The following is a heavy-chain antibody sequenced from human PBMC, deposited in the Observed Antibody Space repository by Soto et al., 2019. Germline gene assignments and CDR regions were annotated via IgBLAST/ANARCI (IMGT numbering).Heavy chain of an antibody. J-gene: IGHJ4*02. CDR2: INHSGST. D-gene: IGHD2-2*01. CDR3: ARGQGYCSSTSCPYYFDY. V-gene: IGHV4-34*01. CDR1: GGSFSGYY. Sequence: QVQLQQWGAGLLKPSETLSLTCAVYGGSFSGYYWSWIRQPPGKGLEWIGEINHSGSTNYNPSLKSRVTILVDTSKNQFSLKLSSVTAADTAVYYCARGQGYCSSTSCPYYFDYWGQGTLVTVSS.